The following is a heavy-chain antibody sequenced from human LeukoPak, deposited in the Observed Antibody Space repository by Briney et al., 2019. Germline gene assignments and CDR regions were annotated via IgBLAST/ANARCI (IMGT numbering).Heavy chain of an antibody. CDR2: IKQDGSDI. V-gene: IGHV3-7*01. D-gene: IGHD1-26*01. Sequence: PGGSLRLSCAAPGFTFSNYWMRWVRQAPGKGLEWVANIKQDGSDIYYVDSVKGRFTISRDNAKNSLYLQMNSLRAEDTAVYYCTRSGTYVFDFWGQGTLVTVSS. CDR3: TRSGTYVFDF. CDR1: GFTFSNYW. J-gene: IGHJ4*02.